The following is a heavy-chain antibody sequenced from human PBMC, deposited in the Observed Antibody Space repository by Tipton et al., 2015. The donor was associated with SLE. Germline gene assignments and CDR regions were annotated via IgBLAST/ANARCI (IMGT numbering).Heavy chain of an antibody. CDR1: GDSLIKYY. CDR2: THNSGST. V-gene: IGHV4-59*01. Sequence: TLSLTCIVSGDSLIKYYWNWFRQSPGKGLEWIGYTHNSGSTNYNPSLKSRVTISLDASRNQLSLKLSSVTAADTAVYYCARGSVVADGYWGQGVLVTVSS. J-gene: IGHJ4*02. CDR3: ARGSVVADGY. D-gene: IGHD2-15*01.